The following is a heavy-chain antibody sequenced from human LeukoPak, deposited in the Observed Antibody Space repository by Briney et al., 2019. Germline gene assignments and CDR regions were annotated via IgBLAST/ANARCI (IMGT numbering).Heavy chain of an antibody. Sequence: GGSLRLSCAASGFTFSSYAMSWVRQAPGKGLEWVSAISGSGGSTYYADSVKGRFTISRDNSKNTLYLQMNSLRAEDTAMYYCARGYTYGKFDYWGQGTLVTVSS. J-gene: IGHJ4*02. D-gene: IGHD5-18*01. CDR3: ARGYTYGKFDY. CDR2: ISGSGGST. V-gene: IGHV3-23*01. CDR1: GFTFSSYA.